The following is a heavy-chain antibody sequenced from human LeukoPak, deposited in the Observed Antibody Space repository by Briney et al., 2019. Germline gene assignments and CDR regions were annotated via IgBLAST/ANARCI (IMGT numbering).Heavy chain of an antibody. CDR1: GGTFSSYA. CDR3: ARDRRYSSGWYDYYGMDV. CDR2: IIPIFGTA. D-gene: IGHD6-19*01. Sequence: SVKVSCKASGGTFSSYAISWVRQAPGQGLEWMGGIIPIFGTANYAQKFQGRVTITADESTSTAYMELSSLRSEDTAVYYCARDRRYSSGWYDYYGMDVWGQGTTVIVSS. V-gene: IGHV1-69*13. J-gene: IGHJ6*02.